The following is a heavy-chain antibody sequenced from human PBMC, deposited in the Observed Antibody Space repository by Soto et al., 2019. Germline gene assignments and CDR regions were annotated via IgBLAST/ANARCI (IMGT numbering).Heavy chain of an antibody. CDR2: IKSKTVGGTI. J-gene: IGHJ3*02. Sequence: PGGSLRLSCAASGFPFSSAWMNWVRQSPGKGLEWVGRIKSKTVGGTIDYAAPVKGRFTISRDDSKNTLFLQMNSLKTEDTAVYYCATGYMIVPPNIWGQGTMVTVSS. D-gene: IGHD3-22*01. CDR3: ATGYMIVPPNI. V-gene: IGHV3-15*07. CDR1: GFPFSSAW.